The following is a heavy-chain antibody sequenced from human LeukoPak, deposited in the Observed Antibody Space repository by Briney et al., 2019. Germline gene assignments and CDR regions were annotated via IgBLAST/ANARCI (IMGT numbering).Heavy chain of an antibody. CDR2: IYYSGRT. J-gene: IGHJ4*02. Sequence: SQTLSLTCTVSGGSISSGGYYWRWIRQHPGKGLEWIVYIYYSGRTYYNPSLKSRITISVYTSKNKFSLKLSSVTAADTAVYYCPRSLLWFGELSPVDYWGQATLVTVSS. V-gene: IGHV4-31*03. D-gene: IGHD3-10*01. CDR1: GGSISSGGYY. CDR3: PRSLLWFGELSPVDY.